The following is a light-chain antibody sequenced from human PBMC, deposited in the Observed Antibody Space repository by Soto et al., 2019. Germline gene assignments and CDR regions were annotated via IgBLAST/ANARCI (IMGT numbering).Light chain of an antibody. CDR1: QTVGTS. CDR3: QQHNAWALT. CDR2: VAS. J-gene: IGKJ4*01. Sequence: EIVLTQSPATLSVSPGERATLTCRASQTVGTSLAWYQQKPGQAPRLLIYVASTRATGVPSWFSGSGSGTEFALTISSLQSEDFAVYYCQQHNAWALTFGGGTKVEIK. V-gene: IGKV3-15*01.